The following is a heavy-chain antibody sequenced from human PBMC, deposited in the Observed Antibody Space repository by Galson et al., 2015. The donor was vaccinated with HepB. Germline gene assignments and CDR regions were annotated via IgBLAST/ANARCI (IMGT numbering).Heavy chain of an antibody. CDR3: ARKPASYDYYNMDV. J-gene: IGHJ6*02. D-gene: IGHD6-25*01. CDR1: GFSFSSHS. Sequence: SLRLSCAASGFSFSSHSMRWVRQAPGKGLEWVAYISAGSTGRYYGASVRGRFTISRDNAKNSEYLHMNNLRAEDTAVYYCARKPASYDYYNMDVWGRGTMVTVSS. V-gene: IGHV3-48*01. CDR2: ISAGSTGR.